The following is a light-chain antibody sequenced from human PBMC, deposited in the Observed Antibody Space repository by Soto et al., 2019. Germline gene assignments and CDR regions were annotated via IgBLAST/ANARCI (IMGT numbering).Light chain of an antibody. Sequence: EIVLTQSPGTLSLSPGERATLSCGTSQSVSSSYLAWYQQKPGQAPRLLIYGASSRATGITDRFSGSGSGTDFTLTISRLEPEDFAVYYCQQYGSSPITFGQGTRLEIK. CDR1: QSVSSSY. CDR3: QQYGSSPIT. V-gene: IGKV3-20*01. CDR2: GAS. J-gene: IGKJ5*01.